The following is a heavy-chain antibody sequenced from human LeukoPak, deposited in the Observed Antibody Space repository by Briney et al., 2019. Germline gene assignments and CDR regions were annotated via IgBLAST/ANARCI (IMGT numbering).Heavy chain of an antibody. V-gene: IGHV4-59*01. J-gene: IGHJ6*04. CDR2: IYYSGGT. D-gene: IGHD2-15*01. Sequence: PSETLSLTCTVSGGSISSYNWSWIRQPPGKGLEWIGYIYYSGGTNYNPSLKSRVTISVDTSKNQFSLKLSSVTAADTAVYYCARVGLYCSGGSCYSDGMDVWGKGTTVTVSS. CDR3: ARVGLYCSGGSCYSDGMDV. CDR1: GGSISSYN.